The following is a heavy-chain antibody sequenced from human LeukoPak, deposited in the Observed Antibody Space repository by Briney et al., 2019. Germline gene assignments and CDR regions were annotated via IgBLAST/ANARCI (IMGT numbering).Heavy chain of an antibody. D-gene: IGHD4-23*01. J-gene: IGHJ5*02. CDR2: IYNSVGT. CDR3: ARYRGNSNSGFDP. V-gene: IGHV4-59*01. CDR1: GGSITSYY. Sequence: SETLSLTCTVSGGSITSYYWSWIRQPPGKGLEWIGNIYNSVGTNYNPSLKSRVTTSVDTSKNQFSLKLTSVTAADTAVYYCARYRGNSNSGFDPWGQGTLVTVSS.